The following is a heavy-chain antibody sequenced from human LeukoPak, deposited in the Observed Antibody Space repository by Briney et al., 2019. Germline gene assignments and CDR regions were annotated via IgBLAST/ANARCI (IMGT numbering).Heavy chain of an antibody. CDR3: ARDKRLVTMVRGVMDYYYYGMDV. J-gene: IGHJ6*02. Sequence: SETLSLTCTVSGGSISSYYWSWIRQPPGKGLEWIGYIYYSGSTNYNPSLKSRVTISVDTSKNQFSLKLSSATAADTAVYYCARDKRLVTMVRGVMDYYYYGMDVWGQGTTVTVS. D-gene: IGHD3-10*01. CDR1: GGSISSYY. CDR2: IYYSGST. V-gene: IGHV4-59*01.